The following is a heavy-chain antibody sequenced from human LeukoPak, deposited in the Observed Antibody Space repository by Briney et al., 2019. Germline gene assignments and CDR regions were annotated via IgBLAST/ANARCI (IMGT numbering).Heavy chain of an antibody. CDR2: ISGYNGKT. CDR1: GYTFINYG. D-gene: IGHD3-10*01. V-gene: IGHV1-18*01. J-gene: IGHJ6*03. Sequence: ASVKVSCKASGYTFINYGLSWMRQAPGQGLEWMGWISGYNGKTKYAQRLQGRVTMTRDTSISTAYMELSSLRSEDTAVYYCARAGVEMLSGSYYSKGYYYYMDVWGKGTTVTISS. CDR3: ARAGVEMLSGSYYSKGYYYYMDV.